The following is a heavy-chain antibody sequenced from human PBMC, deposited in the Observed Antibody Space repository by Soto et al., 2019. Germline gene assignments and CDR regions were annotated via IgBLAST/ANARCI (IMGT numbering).Heavy chain of an antibody. J-gene: IGHJ6*02. CDR1: GGSISSYY. Sequence: PSETLSLTCTVSGGSISSYYWSWIRQPPGKGLEWTGYIYYSGSTNYNPSLKSRVTISVDTSKNQFSLKLSSVTAADTAVYYCARDRYYYGMDVWGQGTTVTVSS. CDR3: ARDRYYYGMDV. CDR2: IYYSGST. V-gene: IGHV4-59*01.